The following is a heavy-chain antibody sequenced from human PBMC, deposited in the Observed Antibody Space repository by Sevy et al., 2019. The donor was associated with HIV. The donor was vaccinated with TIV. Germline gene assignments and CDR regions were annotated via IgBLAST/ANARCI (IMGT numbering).Heavy chain of an antibody. J-gene: IGHJ5*02. D-gene: IGHD3-9*01. V-gene: IGHV5-51*01. CDR1: GYSFASYW. CDR2: IYPGDSDT. CDR3: ARKYYDILTGYYRFDP. Sequence: GESLKISCKGSGYSFASYWIGWVRQMPGKGLEWMGIIYPGDSDTRYSPSFQGQVTSSADKSISTAYLQWSSLKASDTAMYYCARKYYDILTGYYRFDPWGQGTLVTVSS.